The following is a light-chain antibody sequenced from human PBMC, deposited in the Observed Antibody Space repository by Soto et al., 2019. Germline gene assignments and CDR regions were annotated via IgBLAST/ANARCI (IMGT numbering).Light chain of an antibody. V-gene: IGLV2-14*01. CDR1: SSDIGNYNY. J-gene: IGLJ7*01. CDR2: EVT. CDR3: TSYTTSSTWV. Sequence: QSVLTQPASVSGSPGQSITISCTGTSSDIGNYNYVSWYQQHPGKAPKLMIYEVTNRPSGISNRFSGSKSGNTASLTISGLQADDEADYFCTSYTTSSTWVFGGGTQLTVL.